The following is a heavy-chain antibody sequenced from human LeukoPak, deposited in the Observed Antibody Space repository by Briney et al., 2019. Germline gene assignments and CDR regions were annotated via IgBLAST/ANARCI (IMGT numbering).Heavy chain of an antibody. CDR3: ARDLGPVRTNDY. CDR1: GFTFSSYS. D-gene: IGHD3-16*01. Sequence: GGSLRLSCAASGFTFSSYSMNWVRQAPGKGLEWVSYISSSGRSVHYTESVKGRFTVSRDNAKTSVYLQMNSLRDEDTAVYYCARDLGPVRTNDYWGQGTLVTVSS. V-gene: IGHV3-48*02. CDR2: ISSSGRSV. J-gene: IGHJ4*02.